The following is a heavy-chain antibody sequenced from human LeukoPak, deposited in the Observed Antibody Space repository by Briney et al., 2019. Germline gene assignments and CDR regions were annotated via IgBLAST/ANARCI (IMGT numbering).Heavy chain of an antibody. CDR2: MSYSGST. J-gene: IGHJ4*02. CDR3: ARQIYYDRSGYFYFN. D-gene: IGHD3-22*01. Sequence: SETLSLTCTVSGGSISSSSYYWGWIRQTPGKGLECIGIMSYSGSTYYNPSLKSRVTMSVDTSKNHFSLKLSSVTAADTAVYYCARQIYYDRSGYFYFNWGQGTLVTVSS. V-gene: IGHV4-39*01. CDR1: GGSISSSSYY.